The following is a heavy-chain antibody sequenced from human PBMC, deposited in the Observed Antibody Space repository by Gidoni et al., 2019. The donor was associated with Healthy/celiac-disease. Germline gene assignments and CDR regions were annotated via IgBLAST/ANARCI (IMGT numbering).Heavy chain of an antibody. V-gene: IGHV4-34*01. J-gene: IGHJ6*02. CDR2: INHSGST. CDR1: GGSFSVYY. D-gene: IGHD3-16*02. CDR3: ARDLVWGSYRRPSYYYYGMDV. Sequence: QVQLQQGGAGLLKPSETLSLTCPVYGGSFSVYYWSWIRQPPGKGLEWIGEINHSGSTNYNPSLKSRVTISVDTSKNQFSLKLSSVTAADTAVYYCARDLVWGSYRRPSYYYYGMDVWGQGTTVTVSS.